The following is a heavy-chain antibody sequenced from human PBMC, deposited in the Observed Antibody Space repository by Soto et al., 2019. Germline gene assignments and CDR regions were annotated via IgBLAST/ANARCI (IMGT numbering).Heavy chain of an antibody. V-gene: IGHV3-21*01. CDR2: ISSSSSYI. Sequence: EVQLVESGGGLVKPGGSLRLSCAASGFTFSSYSMNWVRQAPGKGLEWVSSISSSSSYIYYADSVKGRFTISRDNAKNSLNLQMNSLRAEDTAVYYCARGPVWFGESQVWGQGTLVTVSS. CDR1: GFTFSSYS. CDR3: ARGPVWFGESQV. D-gene: IGHD3-10*01. J-gene: IGHJ4*02.